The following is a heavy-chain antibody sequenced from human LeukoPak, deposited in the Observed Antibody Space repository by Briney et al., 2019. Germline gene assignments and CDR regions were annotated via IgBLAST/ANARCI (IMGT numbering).Heavy chain of an antibody. J-gene: IGHJ4*02. CDR1: GGSFSGYY. D-gene: IGHD6-19*01. CDR2: IYYSGST. Sequence: SETLSLTCAVYGGSFSGYYWSWIRQPPGKGLEWIGSIYYSGSTYYNPSLKSRVTISVDTSKNQFSLKLSSVTAADTAVYYCARNSGQLIDYWGQGTLVTVSS. CDR3: ARNSGQLIDY. V-gene: IGHV4-34*01.